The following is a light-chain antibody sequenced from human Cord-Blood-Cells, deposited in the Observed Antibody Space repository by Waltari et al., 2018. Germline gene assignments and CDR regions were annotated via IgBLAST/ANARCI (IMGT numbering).Light chain of an antibody. CDR2: QDS. J-gene: IGLJ3*02. CDR1: KLGDKY. CDR3: QAWDSSPNWV. Sequence: SYELTQPPSVSVSPGQTASITCSGDKLGDKYACWYQQKPGQSPVLVIYQDSKRPSGNPERFSGSNSGNTATLTISGTQAMDEADYYCQAWDSSPNWVFGGGTKLTVL. V-gene: IGLV3-1*01.